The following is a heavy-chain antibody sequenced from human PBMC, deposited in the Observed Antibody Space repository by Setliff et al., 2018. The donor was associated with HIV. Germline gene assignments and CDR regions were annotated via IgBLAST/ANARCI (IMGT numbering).Heavy chain of an antibody. CDR3: ARGGTSSNWFRA. Sequence: SETLSLTCTVSGGSITRTPYYWGWIRQPPGKGLEWIGSIHHSGTAYDNPSLKSRVTISVDPSKNQILLRLSSVTAADTAVYYCARGGTSSNWFRAWGQGTLVTVSS. J-gene: IGHJ5*02. CDR1: GGSITRTPYY. CDR2: IHHSGTA. V-gene: IGHV4-39*01. D-gene: IGHD2-2*01.